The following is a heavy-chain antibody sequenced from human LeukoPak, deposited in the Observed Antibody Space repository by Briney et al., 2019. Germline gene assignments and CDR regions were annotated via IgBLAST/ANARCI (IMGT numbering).Heavy chain of an antibody. V-gene: IGHV1-46*01. J-gene: IGHJ5*02. CDR1: GYTFTSYY. CDR3: ARAPSGPRPGNWFDP. Sequence: ASVKVSCKASGYTFTSYYMHWVRQAPGQGLEWMGIINPSGGSTSYAQKFQGRVTMTRDTSTSTVYMELSSLRSEDTAVYYCARAPSGPRPGNWFDPWGQGTLVTVSS. CDR2: INPSGGST. D-gene: IGHD5-12*01.